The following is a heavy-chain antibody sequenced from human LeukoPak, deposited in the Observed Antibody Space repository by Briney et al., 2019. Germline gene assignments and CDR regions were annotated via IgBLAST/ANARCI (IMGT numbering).Heavy chain of an antibody. V-gene: IGHV3-33*06. Sequence: GGSLRLSCEGSGFTFRSYGMHWVRQAPGKGLEWVAVIWFDGTKTYYADSVEGRFTISRDNSKNTFYLHMDSLRAEDTAVYYCVKDQCGSDCYTPPLGFDYWGQGLLVTVSS. CDR3: VKDQCGSDCYTPPLGFDY. D-gene: IGHD2-21*02. CDR1: GFTFRSYG. CDR2: IWFDGTKT. J-gene: IGHJ4*02.